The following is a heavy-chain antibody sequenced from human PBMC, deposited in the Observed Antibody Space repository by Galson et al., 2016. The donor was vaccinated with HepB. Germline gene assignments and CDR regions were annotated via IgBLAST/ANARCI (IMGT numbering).Heavy chain of an antibody. D-gene: IGHD6-13*01. J-gene: IGHJ4*02. V-gene: IGHV2-70*01. CDR3: ARAGDSSWYFDY. Sequence: PALVKPTQTLTVTCTFSGFSLSTIGMCVSWIRQPPGKALEWLALIDWDDDKYYNTSLKTRLTISRDTSKNQVVLTMTNMDSVDTATYYCARAGDSSWYFDYWGQGTLVTVSS. CDR1: GFSLSTIGMC. CDR2: IDWDDDK.